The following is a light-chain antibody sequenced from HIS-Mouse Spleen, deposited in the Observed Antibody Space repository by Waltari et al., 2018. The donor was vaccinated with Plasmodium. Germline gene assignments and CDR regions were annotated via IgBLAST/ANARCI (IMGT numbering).Light chain of an antibody. Sequence: SYVLTQPPSVSVAPGQTARITCGGNNIGSKSVHWYQQKPGQDPILVVYDDSDRPSGIPELFSGANSGNTATLTISRVEAGDEADYYCQVWDSSSDHPVFGGGTKLTVL. V-gene: IGLV3-21*02. J-gene: IGLJ2*01. CDR2: DDS. CDR3: QVWDSSSDHPV. CDR1: NIGSKS.